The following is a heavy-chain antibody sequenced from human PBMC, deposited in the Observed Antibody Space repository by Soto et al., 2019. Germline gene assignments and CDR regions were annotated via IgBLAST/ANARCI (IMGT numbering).Heavy chain of an antibody. CDR2: INHSGST. V-gene: IGHV4-34*01. D-gene: IGHD3-16*02. CDR3: ARMADYIWGSYRYRWGAFDI. CDR1: GGSFSGYY. Sequence: SETLSLTCAVYGGSFSGYYWSWIRQPPGKGLEWIGEINHSGSTNYNPSLKSRVTISVDTSKNQFSLKLSSVTAADTAVYYCARMADYIWGSYRYRWGAFDIWGQGTMVTVSS. J-gene: IGHJ3*02.